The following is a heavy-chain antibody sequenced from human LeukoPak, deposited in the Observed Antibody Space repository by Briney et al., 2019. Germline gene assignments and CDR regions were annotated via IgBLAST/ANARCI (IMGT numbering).Heavy chain of an antibody. V-gene: IGHV1-2*02. CDR3: ARDRGSTSCNDY. J-gene: IGHJ4*02. CDR2: INPKTGDT. CDR1: GYTFTGNY. D-gene: IGHD2-2*01. Sequence: ASVKVSCKASGYTFTGNYIHWVRQAPGQGLEWMGWINPKTGDTRFAQNFQGRVTVTRDTSISTVYMELSRLKSDDTAVYYCARDRGSTSCNDYWGQGTLATVSS.